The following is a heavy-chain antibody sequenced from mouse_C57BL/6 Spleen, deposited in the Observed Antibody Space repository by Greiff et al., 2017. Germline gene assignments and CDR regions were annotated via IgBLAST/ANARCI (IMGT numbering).Heavy chain of an antibody. CDR2: INPSTGGT. J-gene: IGHJ2*01. CDR1: GYSFTGYY. D-gene: IGHD1-1*01. CDR3: ATHYGSSFYFDY. Sequence: VQLKESGPELVKPGASVKISCKASGYSFTGYYMNWVKQSPEKSLEWIGEINPSTGGTTYNQKFKAKATLTVDKSSSTAYMQLKSLTSEDSAVYDSATHYGSSFYFDYWGQGTTLTVSS. V-gene: IGHV1-42*01.